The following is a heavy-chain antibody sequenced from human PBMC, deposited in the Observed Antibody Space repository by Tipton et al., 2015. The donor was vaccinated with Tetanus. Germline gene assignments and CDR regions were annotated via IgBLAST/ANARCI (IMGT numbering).Heavy chain of an antibody. J-gene: IGHJ4*02. V-gene: IGHV1-3*01. D-gene: IGHD3-22*01. CDR1: GYTFTSYA. CDR3: ARDFGWLPGDY. CDR2: INAGNGNT. Sequence: QLVQSGAEVKKPGASVKVSCKASGYTFTSYAMHWVRQAPGQRLEWMGWINAGNGNTKYSQKFQGRVTVTRDTSASTAYMELSSLRSEDTAVYYCARDFGWLPGDYWGQGTLVTVSS.